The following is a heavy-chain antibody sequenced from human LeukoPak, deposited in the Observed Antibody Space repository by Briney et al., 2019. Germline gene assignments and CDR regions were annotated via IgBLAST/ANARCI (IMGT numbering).Heavy chain of an antibody. CDR3: ARDRMVRGGYYYGMDV. Sequence: SVKVSCKASGGTYSSYAISWVRQAPGQGLEWMGGIIPIFGTANYAQKFQGRVTITADESTSTAYMELSSLRSEDTAVYYCARDRMVRGGYYYGMDVWGQGTTVTVSS. D-gene: IGHD3-10*01. V-gene: IGHV1-69*13. CDR2: IIPIFGTA. CDR1: GGTYSSYA. J-gene: IGHJ6*02.